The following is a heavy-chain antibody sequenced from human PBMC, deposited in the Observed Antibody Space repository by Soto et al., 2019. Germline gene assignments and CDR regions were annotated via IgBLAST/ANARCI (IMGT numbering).Heavy chain of an antibody. CDR1: GGSVSSGCCY. Sequence: SETLSLTCTVSGGSVSSGCCYWGWIRQPPGKGLEWIGEMSHSGGTHFNPSLKSRVTISVDTSKNQFSLKMSSVTAADTAVYYCARGEYSGRAVWGQGTTVTVSS. J-gene: IGHJ6*02. V-gene: IGHV4-39*01. D-gene: IGHD5-12*01. CDR3: ARGEYSGRAV. CDR2: MSHSGGT.